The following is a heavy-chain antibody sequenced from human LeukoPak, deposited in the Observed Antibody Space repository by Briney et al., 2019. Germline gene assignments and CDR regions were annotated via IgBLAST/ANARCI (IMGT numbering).Heavy chain of an antibody. Sequence: SETLSLTCTVSGASISSGDSHWNWLRRLPGKGLVGLASISASGTTHFNPSLQSRLDISLHTSKSQFSLSLRSLDVADTAVYYCARDAGGPRGFGKAVWGTGTTTTASS. CDR2: ISASGTT. J-gene: IGHJ6*04. CDR3: ARDAGGPRGFGKAV. V-gene: IGHV4-31*03. CDR1: GASISSGDSH. D-gene: IGHD4-23*01.